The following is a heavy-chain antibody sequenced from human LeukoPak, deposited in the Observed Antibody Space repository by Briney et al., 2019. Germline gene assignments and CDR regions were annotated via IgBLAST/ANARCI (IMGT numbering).Heavy chain of an antibody. J-gene: IGHJ4*02. CDR3: TTDSDYDFWSGYYFDY. Sequence: SGGSLRLSCAASGFTFSTYWMSWVRQAPGKGLEWVGRIKSKTDGGTTDYAAPVKGRFTISRDDSKNTLYLQMNSLKTEDTAVYYCTTDSDYDFWSGYYFDYWGQGTLVTVSS. CDR1: GFTFSTYW. V-gene: IGHV3-15*01. CDR2: IKSKTDGGTT. D-gene: IGHD3-3*01.